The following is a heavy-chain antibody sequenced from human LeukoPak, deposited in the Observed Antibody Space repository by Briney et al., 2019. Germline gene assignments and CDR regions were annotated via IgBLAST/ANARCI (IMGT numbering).Heavy chain of an antibody. V-gene: IGHV4-30-2*01. CDR3: ARGVPPDYGDYGTHHIFDY. CDR1: GGSISSGGYS. J-gene: IGHJ4*02. Sequence: PSETLSLTCAVSGGSISSGGYSWSWIRQPPGKGLEWIGYIYHSGSTYYNPSLKSRVTISVDRSKNQFSLKLSSVTAADTAVYYCARGVPPDYGDYGTHHIFDYWGQGTLVTVSS. D-gene: IGHD4-17*01. CDR2: IYHSGST.